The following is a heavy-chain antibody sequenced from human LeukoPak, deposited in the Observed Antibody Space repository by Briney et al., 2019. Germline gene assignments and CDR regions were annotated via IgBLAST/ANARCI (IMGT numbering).Heavy chain of an antibody. Sequence: PSQTLSLTCTVSGDSISSGDHYWSWIRQPPGKGLEWIGYISYSGSTYYNPSLKSRVTISVDTSKNQFSLKLSSVTAADTAVYYCARVEEGGFRGGHWFDPWGQGTLVTVSS. D-gene: IGHD1-26*01. V-gene: IGHV4-30-4*01. J-gene: IGHJ5*02. CDR2: ISYSGST. CDR1: GDSISSGDHY. CDR3: ARVEEGGFRGGHWFDP.